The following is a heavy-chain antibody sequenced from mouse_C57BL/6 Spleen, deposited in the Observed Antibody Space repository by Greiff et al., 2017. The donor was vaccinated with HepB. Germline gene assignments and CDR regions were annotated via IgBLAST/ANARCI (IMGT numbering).Heavy chain of an antibody. Sequence: QVQLQQPGAELVRPGSSVKLSCKASGYTFTSYWMHWVKQRPIQGLEWIGNIDPSDSETNYNQKFKDKATLTVDKSSSTAYMQLSSLTSEDSAVYYCARCYDGYYDYAMDDWGQGTSVTVSS. J-gene: IGHJ4*01. CDR1: GYTFTSYW. D-gene: IGHD2-3*01. CDR2: IDPSDSET. V-gene: IGHV1-52*01. CDR3: ARCYDGYYDYAMDD.